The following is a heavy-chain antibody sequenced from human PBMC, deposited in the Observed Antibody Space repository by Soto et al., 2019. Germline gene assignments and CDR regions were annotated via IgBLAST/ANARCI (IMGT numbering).Heavy chain of an antibody. CDR2: INHSGST. CDR1: GGSFSGYY. CDR3: ARRNENDY. J-gene: IGHJ4*02. V-gene: IGHV4-34*01. Sequence: SETLSLTCAVYGGSFSGYYWSWIRQPPGKGLEWIGEINHSGSTNYNPSLKSRVTISVDTSKNQFSLKLSSVTAADTAVYYCARRNENDYWGQGTLVTVSS.